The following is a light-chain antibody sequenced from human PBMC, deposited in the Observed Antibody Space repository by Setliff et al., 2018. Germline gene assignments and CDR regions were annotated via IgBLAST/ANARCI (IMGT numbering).Light chain of an antibody. Sequence: QSALAQPPSASGTPGQRITISCSGGTSNIGSNPVNWYQQLPGTAPKLLIYSNNQRPSGVPDRFSGSKSGTSASLAVSGLQSEDEADFYCEAWDDSLNGYVFGSGTKATVL. CDR3: EAWDDSLNGYV. CDR1: TSNIGSNP. V-gene: IGLV1-44*01. CDR2: SNN. J-gene: IGLJ1*01.